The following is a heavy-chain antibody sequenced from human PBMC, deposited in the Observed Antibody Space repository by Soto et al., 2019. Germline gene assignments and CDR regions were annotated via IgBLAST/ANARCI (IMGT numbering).Heavy chain of an antibody. V-gene: IGHV3-48*03. D-gene: IGHD6-6*01. CDR3: VRLGGAAARHGDY. CDR1: EFTFSSYE. CDR2: ISSSGGTI. Sequence: GGSLRLSCVASEFTFSSYEMNWVRQAPGKGLEWVSYISSSGGTIYYTDSVKGRFTTSRDNAKKSLYLQMNSLRAEDTAVYYCVRLGGAAARHGDYWGQGTLVTV. J-gene: IGHJ4*02.